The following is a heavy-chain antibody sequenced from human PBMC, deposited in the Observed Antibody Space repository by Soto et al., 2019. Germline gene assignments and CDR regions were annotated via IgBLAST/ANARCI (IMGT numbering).Heavy chain of an antibody. CDR3: ARDGVPYSSSSMSYYFGMDV. D-gene: IGHD6-6*01. Sequence: GASVKVSCKAPGGTFSNYGITWVRQAPGQGLEWMGGVIPIFGTPNYAQKFQDRVTIAADESTSTAYMELSSLRSEDTAVYYCARDGVPYSSSSMSYYFGMDVWGQGTTVTVSS. CDR2: VIPIFGTP. J-gene: IGHJ6*02. CDR1: GGTFSNYG. V-gene: IGHV1-69*13.